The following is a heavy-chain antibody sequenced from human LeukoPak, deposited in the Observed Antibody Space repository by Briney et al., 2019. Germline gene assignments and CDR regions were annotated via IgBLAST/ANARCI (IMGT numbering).Heavy chain of an antibody. CDR2: VSYSGST. Sequence: SETVSLTCTVSGGAISNYYWSWIRQPPGKGLEWIGYVSYSGSTNYNPSLRSRVTISVDTSKNQFSLKLSSVTAADTAVYYCARATEGGYTYDYFYYYYMDVWGKGTTVTISS. CDR3: ARATEGGYTYDYFYYYYMDV. V-gene: IGHV4-59*01. J-gene: IGHJ6*03. CDR1: GGAISNYY. D-gene: IGHD5-18*01.